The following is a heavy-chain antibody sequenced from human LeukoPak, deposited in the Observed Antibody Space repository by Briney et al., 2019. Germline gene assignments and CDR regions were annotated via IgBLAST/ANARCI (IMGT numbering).Heavy chain of an antibody. Sequence: PSQTLSLTCTVSGGAISSGGYYWSWIRPPPGKGLEWIGYIYHSGSTYYNPSLKSRVTISVDRSKNQFSLKLSSVTAADTAVYYCARGRRSDAFDIWGQGTMVTVSS. J-gene: IGHJ3*02. D-gene: IGHD4-17*01. CDR2: IYHSGST. CDR3: ARGRRSDAFDI. V-gene: IGHV4-30-2*01. CDR1: GGAISSGGYY.